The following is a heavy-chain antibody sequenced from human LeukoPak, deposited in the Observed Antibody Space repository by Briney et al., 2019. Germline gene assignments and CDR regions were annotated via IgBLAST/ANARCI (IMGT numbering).Heavy chain of an antibody. D-gene: IGHD2-2*01. J-gene: IGHJ4*02. CDR1: GGTFSSYA. CDR3: ARKGSMLITKAALDY. CDR2: IIPIFGTA. V-gene: IGHV1-69*01. Sequence: SVNFSCKASGGTFSSYAISWVRQAPGQGLEWMGGIIPIFGTANYAQKFQGRVTITADESTSTAYMELSSLRSEDTAVYYCARKGSMLITKAALDYWGQGTLVTVSS.